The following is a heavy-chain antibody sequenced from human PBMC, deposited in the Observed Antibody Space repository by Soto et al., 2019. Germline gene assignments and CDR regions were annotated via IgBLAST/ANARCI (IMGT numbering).Heavy chain of an antibody. D-gene: IGHD6-6*01. J-gene: IGHJ4*02. Sequence: GGSLRLSCAASGFTFSSYGMHWVRQAPGKGLEWVAVISYDGSNKYYADSVKGRFTISRDNSKNTLYLQMNSLRAEDTAVYYCAKDWEARPDYWGQGTLVTVSS. CDR1: GFTFSSYG. CDR2: ISYDGSNK. CDR3: AKDWEARPDY. V-gene: IGHV3-30*18.